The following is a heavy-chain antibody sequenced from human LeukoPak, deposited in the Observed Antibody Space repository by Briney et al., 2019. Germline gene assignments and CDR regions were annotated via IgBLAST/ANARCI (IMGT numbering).Heavy chain of an antibody. D-gene: IGHD3-16*01. CDR2: IRNKVYGGTS. Sequence: GGSLRLSCTASGSTFGDYVMTWVRQAPGKGLEWVGLIRNKVYGGTSEYAASVKGRFTISRDDSKSTAYLQMNSLQTEDTAAYYCTRGGSAGLNWFDPWGQGTLVTVSS. CDR1: GSTFGDYV. CDR3: TRGGSAGLNWFDP. V-gene: IGHV3-49*04. J-gene: IGHJ5*02.